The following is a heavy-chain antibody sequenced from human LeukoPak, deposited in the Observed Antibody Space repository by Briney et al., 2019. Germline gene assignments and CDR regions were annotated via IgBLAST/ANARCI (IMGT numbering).Heavy chain of an antibody. CDR3: ARTGRVDYYDILTGYYS. V-gene: IGHV1-18*01. CDR2: ISAYNGNT. J-gene: IGHJ4*02. D-gene: IGHD3-9*01. Sequence: ASVKVFCKASGYTFTSYGISWVRQAPGQGLEWMGWISAYNGNTNYAQKLQGRVAMTTDTSTSTAYMELRSLRSDDTTVYYCARTGRVDYYDILTGYYSWGQGTLVTVSS. CDR1: GYTFTSYG.